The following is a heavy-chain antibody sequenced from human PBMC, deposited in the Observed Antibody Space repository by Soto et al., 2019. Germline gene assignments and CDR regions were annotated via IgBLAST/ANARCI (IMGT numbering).Heavy chain of an antibody. V-gene: IGHV4-59*01. CDR2: IYYSGST. D-gene: IGHD3-3*01. Sequence: SETLSLTCTVSGGSISSYYWSWIRQPPGKGLKWIGYIYYSGSTNYNPSLKSRVTISVDTSKNQFSLKLSSVTAADTDVYYCARGGPYSDFWSGYYPYDYYYMDVWGKGTTVTVSS. CDR1: GGSISSYY. J-gene: IGHJ6*03. CDR3: ARGGPYSDFWSGYYPYDYYYMDV.